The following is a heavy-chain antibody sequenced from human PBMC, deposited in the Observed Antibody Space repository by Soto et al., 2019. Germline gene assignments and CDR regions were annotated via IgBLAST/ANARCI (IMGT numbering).Heavy chain of an antibody. CDR3: AKAEGSSYGTEYSQH. CDR1: GFTFSTYA. D-gene: IGHD6-13*01. V-gene: IGHV3-23*01. Sequence: EVQLLESGGGLVQPGGSLRLSCAASGFTFSTYAMNWVRQAPGKGLEWVSLIISSGGSTYYADSVKGRFTISRDNSKNTLYLQMNSLRADDTAAYYCAKAEGSSYGTEYSQHWGQGTLVTVSS. CDR2: IISSGGST. J-gene: IGHJ1*01.